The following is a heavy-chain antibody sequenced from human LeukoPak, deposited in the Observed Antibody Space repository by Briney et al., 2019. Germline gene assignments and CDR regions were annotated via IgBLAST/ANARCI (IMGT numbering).Heavy chain of an antibody. J-gene: IGHJ4*02. V-gene: IGHV4-59*08. CDR3: ASTEWNYAR. D-gene: IGHD1-7*01. CDR2: IHYSGST. CDR1: GGSITSYY. Sequence: SETLSLTCTVSGGSITSYYWSWMRQPPGKGLEWIGYIHYSGSTNYNPSLKSRVTISLDMSRTQFSLKLTSVTAADTAVYYCASTEWNYARWGQGTLVTVSS.